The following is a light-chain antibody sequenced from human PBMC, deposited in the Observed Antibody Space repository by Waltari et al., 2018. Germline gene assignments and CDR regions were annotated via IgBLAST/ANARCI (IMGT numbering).Light chain of an antibody. V-gene: IGLV2-23*01. CDR3: CSYVRGNTLV. Sequence: QSALTQPASVSGSPGPSITISCTGSSSDAARYIVLSWYQHHPGKAPKLMIYEGSKRPSGVSNRFSGSKSGNTASLTISGLQAEDEADYYCCSYVRGNTLVFGGGTKLTVL. J-gene: IGLJ2*01. CDR2: EGS. CDR1: SSDAARYIV.